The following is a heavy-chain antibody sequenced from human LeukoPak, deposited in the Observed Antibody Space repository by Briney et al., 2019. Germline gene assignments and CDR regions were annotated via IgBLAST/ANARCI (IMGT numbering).Heavy chain of an antibody. V-gene: IGHV4-31*03. D-gene: IGHD6-13*01. CDR1: GGFISSGGYY. Sequence: SETLSLTCTVSGGFISSGGYYWSWIRQHPGKGLEWIGYIYYSGSTYYNPSLKSRVTISVDTSKNQFSLKLSSVTAADTAVYYCARAYSSSWYGRGYYFDYWGQGTLVTVSS. CDR3: ARAYSSSWYGRGYYFDY. CDR2: IYYSGST. J-gene: IGHJ4*02.